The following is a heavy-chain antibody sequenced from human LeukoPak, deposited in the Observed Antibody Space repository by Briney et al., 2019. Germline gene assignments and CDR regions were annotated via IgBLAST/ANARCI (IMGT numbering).Heavy chain of an antibody. Sequence: SQTLSLTCTVSGDSISSGLYYWSWIRQPAGKGLEWIGRIYNSGSPKYNPSLKSRVTISVVTSKNQFSLKVRSVTAADTALYYCARAHERGATIKGKWFDPWGQGTLVTVSS. CDR1: GDSISSGLYY. CDR2: IYNSGSP. J-gene: IGHJ5*02. D-gene: IGHD5-12*01. CDR3: ARAHERGATIKGKWFDP. V-gene: IGHV4-61*02.